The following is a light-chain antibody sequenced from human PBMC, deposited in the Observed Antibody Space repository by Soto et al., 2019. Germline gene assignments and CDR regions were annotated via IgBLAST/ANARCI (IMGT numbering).Light chain of an antibody. V-gene: IGLV2-23*01. Sequence: QSALTQPASVSESPGQSITISCTGTSSDVGTYNLVTWYQQHPGKAPKLIIYEGNKRPSGVSNRFSASKSGNTASLTISRLLAEDEADYYCCSYAPSRTLLFGGGTKLTVL. CDR2: EGN. CDR3: CSYAPSRTLL. J-gene: IGLJ2*01. CDR1: SSDVGTYNL.